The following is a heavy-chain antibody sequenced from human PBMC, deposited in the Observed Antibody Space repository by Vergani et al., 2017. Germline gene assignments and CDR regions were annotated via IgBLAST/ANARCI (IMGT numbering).Heavy chain of an antibody. V-gene: IGHV1-69*01. Sequence: QVQLVQSGAEVKKPGSSVKVSCKASGGTFSSYAISWVRQAPGQGLEWMGGIIPIFGTANYAQKFQGRVTITADESKSTAYVELSSLRSEDTAVYYCAKANYYDSSGLDAFDIWGQGTMVTVSS. J-gene: IGHJ3*02. CDR3: AKANYYDSSGLDAFDI. D-gene: IGHD3-22*01. CDR1: GGTFSSYA. CDR2: IIPIFGTA.